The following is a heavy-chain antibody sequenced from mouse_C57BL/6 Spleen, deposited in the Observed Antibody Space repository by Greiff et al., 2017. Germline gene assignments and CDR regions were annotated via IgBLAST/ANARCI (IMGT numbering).Heavy chain of an antibody. Sequence: EVQLVESGPGLVKPSQSLSLTCSVTGYSITSGYYWNWIRQFPGNKLEWMGYISYDGSNNYNPSLKNRISINRDTSKNQFFLKLNSVTTEDTATYYSARGREPWYFDVWGTGTTVTVSS. CDR2: ISYDGSN. J-gene: IGHJ1*03. V-gene: IGHV3-6*01. D-gene: IGHD6-1*01. CDR1: GYSITSGYY. CDR3: ARGREPWYFDV.